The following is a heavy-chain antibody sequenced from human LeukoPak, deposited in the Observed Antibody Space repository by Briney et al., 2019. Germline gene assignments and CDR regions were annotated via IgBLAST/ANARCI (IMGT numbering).Heavy chain of an antibody. J-gene: IGHJ4*02. CDR2: THISGST. CDR3: VRGARMGYDSSGYYAY. V-gene: IGHV4-4*07. CDR1: GGPINSYY. Sequence: SETLSLTCTVSGGPINSYYWSWIRQPAEKGLEWIGRTHISGSTNYNPSLKSRVTMSVDTSKNQFSLKLSSVTAADTAVYYCVRGARMGYDSSGYYAYWGQGTLVTVSS. D-gene: IGHD3-22*01.